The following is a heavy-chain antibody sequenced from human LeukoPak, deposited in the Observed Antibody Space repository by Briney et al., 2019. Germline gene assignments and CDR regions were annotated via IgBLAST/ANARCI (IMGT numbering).Heavy chain of an antibody. CDR1: GGTFSSYA. D-gene: IGHD4-23*01. CDR3: ARGSRLVDYGGRRYFDY. Sequence: SVKVSCKASGGTFSSYAISGVRQAPGQGLEWMGRIIPILGIANYAQKFQGRVTITADKSTSTAYMKLSSLRSEDTAVYYCARGSRLVDYGGRRYFDYWGQGTLVTVSS. V-gene: IGHV1-69*04. J-gene: IGHJ4*02. CDR2: IIPILGIA.